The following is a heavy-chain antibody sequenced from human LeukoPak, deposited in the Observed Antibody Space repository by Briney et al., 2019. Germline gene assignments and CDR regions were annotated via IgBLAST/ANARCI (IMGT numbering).Heavy chain of an antibody. CDR2: ISYDGSNK. V-gene: IGHV3-30-3*01. Sequence: RAGGSLRLSCAASGFTFSSYAMHWVRQAPGKGLEWVAVISYDGSNKYYADSVKGRFTISRDNSKNTLYLQMNSLRAEDTAVYYCARASHYYDSSGDAFDIWGQGTMVTVSS. J-gene: IGHJ3*02. CDR3: ARASHYYDSSGDAFDI. D-gene: IGHD3-22*01. CDR1: GFTFSSYA.